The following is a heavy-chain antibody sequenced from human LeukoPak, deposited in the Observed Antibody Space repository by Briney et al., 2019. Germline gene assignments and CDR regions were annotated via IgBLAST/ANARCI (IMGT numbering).Heavy chain of an antibody. J-gene: IGHJ3*02. CDR1: GGPLSSFY. V-gene: IGHV4-59*01. Sequence: PSETLSLTCTVSGGPLSSFYWSWIRQPPGKGLEWFGYVYSSGTTNYNPSLKSRVTISIDTSKSQFSLKVTSVTAADTAVYYCAASGSVERGTFHIWGQGQWSPSLQ. D-gene: IGHD3-10*01. CDR2: VYSSGTT. CDR3: AASGSVERGTFHI.